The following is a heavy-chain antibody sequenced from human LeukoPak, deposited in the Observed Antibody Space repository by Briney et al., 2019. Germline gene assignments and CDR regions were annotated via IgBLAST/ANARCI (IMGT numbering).Heavy chain of an antibody. D-gene: IGHD4-23*01. V-gene: IGHV4-34*01. CDR1: GGSFSGYY. J-gene: IGHJ4*02. CDR3: ATTTVVTNFDY. CDR2: ISHSGST. Sequence: SETLSLTCAVYGGSFSGYYWSWIRQPPGKGLEWIGEISHSGSTNYNPSLKSRVTISVDTSKNQFSLKLSSVTAADTAVYYCATTTVVTNFDYWGQGTLVTVSS.